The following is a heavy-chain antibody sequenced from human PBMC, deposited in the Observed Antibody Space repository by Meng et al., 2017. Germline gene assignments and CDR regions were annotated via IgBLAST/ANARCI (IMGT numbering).Heavy chain of an antibody. J-gene: IGHJ4*02. V-gene: IGHV1-18*01. Sequence: GQVVQSGAEVKKPGASVKVSCNASAHTRSSDGFAWVRQAPGQGIEWMGWINAYNGYTDYAQKFLGRVTMTTDTSTNTGYMELRSLTSDDTAVYYCATRGNPYLDCWGQGTLVTVSS. CDR3: ATRGNPYLDC. CDR2: INAYNGYT. CDR1: AHTRSSDG.